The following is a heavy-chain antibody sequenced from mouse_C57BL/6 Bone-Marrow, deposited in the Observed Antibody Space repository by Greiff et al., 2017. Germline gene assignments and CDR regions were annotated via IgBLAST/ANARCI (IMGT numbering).Heavy chain of an antibody. CDR2: IDPSDSYT. CDR1: GYTFTSYW. V-gene: IGHV1-59*01. J-gene: IGHJ2*01. CDR3: ARNPTGY. D-gene: IGHD3-1*01. Sequence: QVQLQQPGAELVRPGTSVKLSCKASGYTFTSYWMHWVKQRPGQGLEWIGVIDPSDSYTNYNQKFKGKATLTVDTTSSTAYMQLSSLTSEDSAVYYCARNPTGYWGQGTTRTVSS.